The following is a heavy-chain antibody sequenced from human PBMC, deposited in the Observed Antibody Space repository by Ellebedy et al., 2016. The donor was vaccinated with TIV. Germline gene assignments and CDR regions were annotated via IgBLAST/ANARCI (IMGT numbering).Heavy chain of an antibody. CDR2: FDPEDGET. Sequence: ASVKVSXXVSGYTLTELSMHWVRQAPGKGLEWMGGFDPEDGETIYAQKFQGRVTMTEDTSTDTAYMELSSLRSEDTAVYYCATDHRDSGNIASDWGQGTLVTVSS. J-gene: IGHJ4*02. CDR3: ATDHRDSGNIASD. V-gene: IGHV1-24*01. D-gene: IGHD1-26*01. CDR1: GYTLTELS.